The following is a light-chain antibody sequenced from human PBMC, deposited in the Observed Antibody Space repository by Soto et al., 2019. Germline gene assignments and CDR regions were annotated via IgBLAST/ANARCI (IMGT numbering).Light chain of an antibody. CDR2: DAS. CDR1: QSVSSY. Sequence: EIVLTQSPATLSLSPGERATLSCRASQSVSSYLAWYQQKPGQAPRLLIYDASNRATGIPARFSGSGSGTDFTLTISSLELEDFAVYYCQQRSSWITFGQGTRLDIE. V-gene: IGKV3-11*01. CDR3: QQRSSWIT. J-gene: IGKJ5*01.